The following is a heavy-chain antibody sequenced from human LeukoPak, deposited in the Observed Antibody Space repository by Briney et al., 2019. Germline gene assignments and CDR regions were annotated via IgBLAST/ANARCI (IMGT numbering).Heavy chain of an antibody. V-gene: IGHV4-59*08. CDR3: ARGPNYDILTGWRKTYNAFDK. J-gene: IGHJ3*02. CDR1: GGSISSYY. D-gene: IGHD3-9*01. Sequence: SETLSLTCTVSGGSISSYYWSWIRQPPGKGLEWIGYIYYSGSTNYNPSLKSRVTISVDTSKNQFSLKLSSVTAADTAVYYCARGPNYDILTGWRKTYNAFDKWGQGTMVTVSS. CDR2: IYYSGST.